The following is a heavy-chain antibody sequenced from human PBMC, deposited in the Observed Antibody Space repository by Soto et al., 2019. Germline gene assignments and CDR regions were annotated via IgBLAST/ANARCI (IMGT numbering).Heavy chain of an antibody. D-gene: IGHD5-18*01. CDR3: SRGGRIVDTGIGYFYYHAMDV. Sequence: ASVKVSCKAPGYTSTSYYIHWVRQAPGQGLEWMGIFNPTGDTASYAQKSQGRVTLTMETSTGTAYMELGSLRSGATAVYYCSRGGRIVDTGIGYFYYHAMDVWGQGTTVTVSS. CDR1: GYTSTSYY. CDR2: FNPTGDTA. J-gene: IGHJ6*02. V-gene: IGHV1-46*03.